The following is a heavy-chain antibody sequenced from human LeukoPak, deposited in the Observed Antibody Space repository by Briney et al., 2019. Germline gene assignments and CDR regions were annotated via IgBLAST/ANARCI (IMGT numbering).Heavy chain of an antibody. CDR2: IIPIFGTA. Sequence: SVTVSCKASGGTFSSYAISWVRQAPGQGLEWMGGIIPIFGTANYAQKFQGRVTITADESTSTAYMELSSLRSEDTAVYYCAGHYQNGEQWLVLKYYYYYGMDAWGQGTTVTVSS. J-gene: IGHJ6*02. CDR3: AGHYQNGEQWLVLKYYYYYGMDA. V-gene: IGHV1-69*13. D-gene: IGHD6-19*01. CDR1: GGTFSSYA.